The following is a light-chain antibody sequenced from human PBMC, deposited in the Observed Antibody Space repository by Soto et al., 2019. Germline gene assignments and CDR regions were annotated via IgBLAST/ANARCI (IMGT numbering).Light chain of an antibody. CDR1: QSVSSSY. Sequence: EIVLTQSPGTLSLSPGERATLSCRASQSVSSSYLAWYQQKPGQAPRLLIYGASSRATGIPDRFSGSGSGIDFTLTINSLEPEDFSVYDCQQYGSSPLTFGGGTKVEIK. J-gene: IGKJ4*01. CDR3: QQYGSSPLT. CDR2: GAS. V-gene: IGKV3-20*01.